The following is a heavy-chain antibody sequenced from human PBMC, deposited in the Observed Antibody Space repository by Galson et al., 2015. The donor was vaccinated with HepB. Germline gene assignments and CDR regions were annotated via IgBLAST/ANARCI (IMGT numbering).Heavy chain of an antibody. CDR3: ARVRRAIPAATNGAFDI. Sequence: SVKVSCKASGYTFTSYGISWVRQAPGQGLEWMRWISAYNGNTNYAQKLQGRVTMTTDTSTSTAYMELRSLRSDDTAVYYCARVRRAIPAATNGAFDIWGQGTLVTVSS. CDR1: GYTFTSYG. D-gene: IGHD2-2*01. J-gene: IGHJ4*02. V-gene: IGHV1-18*01. CDR2: ISAYNGNT.